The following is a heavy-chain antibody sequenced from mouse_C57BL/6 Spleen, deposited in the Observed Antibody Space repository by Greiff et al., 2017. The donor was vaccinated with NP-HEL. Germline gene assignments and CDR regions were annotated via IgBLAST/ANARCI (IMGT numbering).Heavy chain of an antibody. D-gene: IGHD1-1*01. V-gene: IGHV1-9*01. CDR2: ILPGSGST. CDR3: ARTYYYGSSSYYYAMDY. Sequence: VKLQQSGAELMKPGASVKLSCKATGYTFTGYWIEWVKQRPGHGLEWIGEILPGSGSTNYNEKFKGKATFTADTSSNTAYMQLSSLTTEDSAIYYCARTYYYGSSSYYYAMDYWGQGTSVTVSS. J-gene: IGHJ4*01. CDR1: GYTFTGYW.